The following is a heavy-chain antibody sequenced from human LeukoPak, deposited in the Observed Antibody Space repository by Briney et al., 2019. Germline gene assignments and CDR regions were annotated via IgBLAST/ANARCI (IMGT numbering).Heavy chain of an antibody. CDR1: GFTFSTYA. V-gene: IGHV3-23*01. Sequence: GGSLRLPCAASGFTFSTYAMTWVRQAPGKGLEWASSISDSASTYYADSVKGRFTISRDNSKNTLYLQMNSLRPEDTAVYYCAKIPNLRDSSRTSCLYYFDFWGRGTLVAVSS. J-gene: IGHJ4*02. D-gene: IGHD2-2*01. CDR2: ISDSAST. CDR3: AKIPNLRDSSRTSCLYYFDF.